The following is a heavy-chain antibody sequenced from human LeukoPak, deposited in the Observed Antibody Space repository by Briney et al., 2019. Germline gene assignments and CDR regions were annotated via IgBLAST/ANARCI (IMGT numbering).Heavy chain of an antibody. CDR3: AREESGGYFDY. CDR1: GFTFTNYY. V-gene: IGHV1-46*01. J-gene: IGHJ4*02. CDR2: INPSGSST. D-gene: IGHD2-8*02. Sequence: GASVKVSCKASGFTFTNYYMHWVRQVPGQGLEWMGLINPSGSSTNYAQKFRGRVTMTRDTSTTTVYMELSSLRSEDTAVYYCAREESGGYFDYGGQGTLVTVSS.